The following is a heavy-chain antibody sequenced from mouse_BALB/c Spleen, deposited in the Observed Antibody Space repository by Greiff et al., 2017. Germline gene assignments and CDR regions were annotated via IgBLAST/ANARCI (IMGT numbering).Heavy chain of an antibody. J-gene: IGHJ3*01. D-gene: IGHD2-3*01. CDR2: ISSGGGST. Sequence: EVKLQESGGGLVKPGGSLKLSCAASGFAFSSYDMSWVRQTPEKRLEWVAYISSGGGSTYYPDTVKGRFTISRDNAKNTLYLQMSSLKSEDTAMYYCARHGRDGYYDGFAYWGQGTLVTVSA. V-gene: IGHV5-12-1*01. CDR1: GFAFSSYD. CDR3: ARHGRDGYYDGFAY.